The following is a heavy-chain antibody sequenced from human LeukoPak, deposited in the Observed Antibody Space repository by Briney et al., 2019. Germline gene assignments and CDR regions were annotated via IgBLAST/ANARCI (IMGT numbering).Heavy chain of an antibody. J-gene: IGHJ4*02. V-gene: IGHV3-7*01. CDR2: IKQDGSEK. Sequence: GGSLRLSCASSAFTFSRYWMSWVRQAPGKGLEWVANIKQDGSEKYYVDSVKDRFTISRDNANNSLYLQMNSLRAEDTAVYYCARGHWLDSFDYWGQGTLVTVSS. CDR3: ARGHWLDSFDY. D-gene: IGHD6-19*01. CDR1: AFTFSRYW.